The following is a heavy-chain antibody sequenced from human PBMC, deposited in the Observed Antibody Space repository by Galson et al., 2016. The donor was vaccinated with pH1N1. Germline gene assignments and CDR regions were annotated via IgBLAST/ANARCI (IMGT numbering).Heavy chain of an antibody. CDR1: GFSFSSYA. Sequence: SLRLSCAASGFSFSSYATSWVRQAPGKGLEWVTGIIGSGGSTYYADSVKGRFTISRDNSKNTLYLQMDSLRAEDTAVYYCAKSTYGDYPSYFDYWGQGTLVTVSS. CDR2: IIGSGGST. CDR3: AKSTYGDYPSYFDY. D-gene: IGHD4-17*01. J-gene: IGHJ4*02. V-gene: IGHV3-23*01.